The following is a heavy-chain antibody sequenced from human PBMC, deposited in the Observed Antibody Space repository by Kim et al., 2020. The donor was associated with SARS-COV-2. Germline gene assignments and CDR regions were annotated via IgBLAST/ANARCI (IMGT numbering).Heavy chain of an antibody. CDR1: GGTFSGYY. J-gene: IGHJ4*02. V-gene: IGHV4-34*01. D-gene: IGHD3-10*01. Sequence: SETLSLTCAVYGGTFSGYYWSWIRQPPGKGLEWIGEINHSGSTNYNPALKSRVIISVDTSKNQFPLKLSSVPAADTAVYYCARGGYYGSGSYYRLDYWGQGTLVTVSS. CDR3: ARGGYYGSGSYYRLDY. CDR2: INHSGST.